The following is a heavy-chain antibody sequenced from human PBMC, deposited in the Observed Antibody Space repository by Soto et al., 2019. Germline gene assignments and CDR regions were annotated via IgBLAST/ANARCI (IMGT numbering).Heavy chain of an antibody. CDR1: GFTFSSYG. D-gene: IGHD3-3*01. CDR2: ISYDGSNK. CDR3: AKGRGRGYDFWSGYYDGMDV. V-gene: IGHV3-30*18. J-gene: IGHJ6*02. Sequence: SLRLSCAASGFTFSSYGMHWVRQAPGKGLEWVAVISYDGSNKYYADSVKGRFTISRDNSKNTLYLQMNSLRAEDTAVYYCAKGRGRGYDFWSGYYDGMDVWGQGTTVTVSS.